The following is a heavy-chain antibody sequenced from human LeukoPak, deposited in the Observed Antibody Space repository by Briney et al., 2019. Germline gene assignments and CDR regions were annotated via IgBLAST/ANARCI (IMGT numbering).Heavy chain of an antibody. CDR3: ASDPRPSSGWRPFDS. Sequence: GGSLRLSCVASGFTFSRYWMTWVRQPPGKGLEWVGNIKQDGREKYYVDTVRGRFTIPRDKAKISLHLQMTRLRAEDTAVYYRASDPRPSSGWRPFDSWGQGTLVPVSS. J-gene: IGHJ4*02. CDR1: GFTFSRYW. D-gene: IGHD6-19*01. CDR2: IKQDGREK. V-gene: IGHV3-7*01.